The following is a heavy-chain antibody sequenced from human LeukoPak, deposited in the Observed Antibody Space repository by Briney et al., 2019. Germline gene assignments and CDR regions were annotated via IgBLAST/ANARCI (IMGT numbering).Heavy chain of an antibody. D-gene: IGHD5-24*01. Sequence: PGRSLRLSCAVSGFTFSSYGTHWVRQAPGKGLEWVAVISYDGSNKYYADSVKGRFTISRDNAKNSLYLQMNSLRAEDTAVYYCARVGPPRNGFNYHYFDYWGQGTLVTVSS. V-gene: IGHV3-30*03. CDR1: GFTFSSYG. CDR2: ISYDGSNK. CDR3: ARVGPPRNGFNYHYFDY. J-gene: IGHJ4*02.